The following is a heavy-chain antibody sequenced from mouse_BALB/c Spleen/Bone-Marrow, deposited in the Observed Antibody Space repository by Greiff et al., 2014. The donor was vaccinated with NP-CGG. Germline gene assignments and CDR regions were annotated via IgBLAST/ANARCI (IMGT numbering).Heavy chain of an antibody. V-gene: IGHV2-9*02. CDR2: IWADGST. CDR1: GFSLTNYG. Sequence: VKLQESGPGLVAPSQSLSITCTVSGFSLTNYGVHWVRQPPGKGLEWLGVIWADGSTNYNSALMSRLSISKDNSKSQVFFKMNSLQKEENAVYEGETITTATGAMEYWGQGTSVT. J-gene: IGHJ4*01. D-gene: IGHD1-2*01. CDR3: ETITTATGAMEY.